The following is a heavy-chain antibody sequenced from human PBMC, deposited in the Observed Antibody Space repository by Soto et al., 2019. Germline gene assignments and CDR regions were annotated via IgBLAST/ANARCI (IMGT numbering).Heavy chain of an antibody. CDR2: IIPIPGTA. V-gene: IGHV1-69*01. Sequence: QVQLVQSGAEVKKPGSSVKVSCKASGGTFGSYAISWVRQAPGQGLEWMGGIIPIPGTANYAQKFQGRVTIAADESTRTAYMELSSLRSENTAVYYCARSQGSSTSLENYYYYYYGMDVWGQGTTVTVSS. CDR1: GGTFGSYA. D-gene: IGHD2-2*01. CDR3: ARSQGSSTSLENYYYYYYGMDV. J-gene: IGHJ6*02.